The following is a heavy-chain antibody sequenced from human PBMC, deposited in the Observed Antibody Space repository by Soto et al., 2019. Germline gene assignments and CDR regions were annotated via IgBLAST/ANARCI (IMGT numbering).Heavy chain of an antibody. J-gene: IGHJ6*02. D-gene: IGHD2-15*01. CDR3: ARGGFRGYCSGGSCYSRDYYYYGMDV. Sequence: ASETLSLTCAVYGGSFSGYYWSWIRQPPGKGLEWIGEINHSGSTNYNPSLKSRVTISVDTSKNQFSLKLSSVTAADTAVYYCARGGFRGYCSGGSCYSRDYYYYGMDVWGQGTTVTVSS. V-gene: IGHV4-34*01. CDR1: GGSFSGYY. CDR2: INHSGST.